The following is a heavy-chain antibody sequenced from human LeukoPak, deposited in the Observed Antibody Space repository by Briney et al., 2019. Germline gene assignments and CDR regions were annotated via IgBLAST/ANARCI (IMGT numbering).Heavy chain of an antibody. J-gene: IGHJ4*02. D-gene: IGHD6-13*01. CDR1: GLTLDDYV. CDR3: AKEHSSSWSEYYFDY. CDR2: ISWNSVSI. V-gene: IGHV3-9*03. Sequence: PGRSLRLSCAASGLTLDDYVMHWVRQAPGKGLEWVSGISWNSVSIGYADSVKGRFTISRDNAKNSLYLQMNSLRAEDMALYYCAKEHSSSWSEYYFDYWGQGTLVTVSS.